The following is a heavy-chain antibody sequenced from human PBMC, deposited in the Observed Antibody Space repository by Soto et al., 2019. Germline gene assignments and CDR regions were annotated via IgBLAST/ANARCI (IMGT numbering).Heavy chain of an antibody. CDR3: ARGWFGEFLYQFYY. V-gene: IGHV1-18*01. CDR1: GYTFTSYG. Sequence: QVQLVQSGAEVKKPGASVKVSCKPSGYTFTSYGITWVRQAPGQGLEWMGWISAYNGNTNYAQKCQGRVIMTTDKYTCTACRELRSLGYDDPSVYYCARGWFGEFLYQFYYWGQGTLVTVSS. J-gene: IGHJ4*02. CDR2: ISAYNGNT. D-gene: IGHD3-10*01.